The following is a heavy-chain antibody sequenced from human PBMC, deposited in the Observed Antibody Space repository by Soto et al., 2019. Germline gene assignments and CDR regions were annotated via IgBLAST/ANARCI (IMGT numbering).Heavy chain of an antibody. V-gene: IGHV3-30-3*01. D-gene: IGHD6-25*01. CDR3: ARDPGRLVPNWFDP. CDR2: ISYDGSNK. J-gene: IGHJ5*02. Sequence: GGSLRLSCAASGFTFSSYAMHRVRQAPGKGLEWVAVISYDGSNKYYADSVKGRFTISRDNSKNTLYLQMNSLRAEDTAVYYCARDPGRLVPNWFDPWGQGTLVTVSS. CDR1: GFTFSSYA.